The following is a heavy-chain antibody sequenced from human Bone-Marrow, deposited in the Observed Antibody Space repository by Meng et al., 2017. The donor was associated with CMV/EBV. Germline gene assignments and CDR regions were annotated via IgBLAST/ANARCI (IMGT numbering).Heavy chain of an antibody. Sequence: GESLKISCAASGFTFSSYAMSWVRQAPGKGLEWVSAISGSGGSTYYADSVKGRFTISRDNGKNSLYLQMNSLRAEDTALYYCTKDIFKSGGYSSSWYYFDYWGQGTLVTVSS. CDR3: TKDIFKSGGYSSSWYYFDY. D-gene: IGHD6-13*01. J-gene: IGHJ4*02. CDR1: GFTFSSYA. CDR2: ISGSGGST. V-gene: IGHV3-23*01.